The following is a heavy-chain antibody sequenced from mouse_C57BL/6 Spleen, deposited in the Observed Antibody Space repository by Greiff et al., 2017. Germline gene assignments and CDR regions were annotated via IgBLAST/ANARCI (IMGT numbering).Heavy chain of an antibody. D-gene: IGHD1-1*01. V-gene: IGHV1-82*01. Sequence: QVQLKQSGPELVKPGASVKISCKASGYAFSSSWMNWVKQRPGKGLEWIGRLYPGDGDTNYNGKFKGKATLTADKSSSTAYMQLSSLTAEDSAVYFCAKLLLRYLDYWGQGTTLTVSS. J-gene: IGHJ2*01. CDR2: LYPGDGDT. CDR1: GYAFSSSW. CDR3: AKLLLRYLDY.